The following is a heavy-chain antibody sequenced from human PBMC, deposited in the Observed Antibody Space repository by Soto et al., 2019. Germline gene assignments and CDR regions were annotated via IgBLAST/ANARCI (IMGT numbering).Heavy chain of an antibody. CDR3: ARQGFGALHGLVDV. V-gene: IGHV4-59*08. J-gene: IGHJ6*02. Sequence: QVPLQESGPGLVKPSETLSLSCTVSGGSISSYYWSWIRQPPEKGLEWMGYVNDNWGSTYNPSLMSRVAISLVTSKRQFSLKLTSATATDTGVYYCARQGFGALHGLVDVWAQGTTVTVSS. CDR2: VNDNWGS. D-gene: IGHD3-10*01. CDR1: GGSISSYY.